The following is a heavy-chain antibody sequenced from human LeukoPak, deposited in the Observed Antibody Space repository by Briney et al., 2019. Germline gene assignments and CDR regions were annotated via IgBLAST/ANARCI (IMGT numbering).Heavy chain of an antibody. CDR2: IYYSGST. Sequence: PSETLSLTCTVSGGSISSYYWSWIRQPPGKGLEWIGYIYYSGSTNYNPSLKSRVTVSVDTSKNQFSLKLSSVTAADTAAYYCARGGIAARQHYFDYWGQGTLVTVSS. CDR1: GGSISSYY. V-gene: IGHV4-59*01. D-gene: IGHD6-6*01. CDR3: ARGGIAARQHYFDY. J-gene: IGHJ4*02.